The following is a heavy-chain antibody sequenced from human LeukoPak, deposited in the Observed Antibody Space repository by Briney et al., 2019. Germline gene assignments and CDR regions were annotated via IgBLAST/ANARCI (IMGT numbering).Heavy chain of an antibody. CDR2: INPNSGGT. J-gene: IGHJ4*02. D-gene: IGHD5-18*01. CDR3: ARDQLGGYSYAFDY. CDR1: GYTFTGYY. V-gene: IGHV1-2*06. Sequence: ASVKVSCKASGYTFTGYYMHWVRQAPGQGLEWMGRINPNSGGTNYAQKFQGRVTMTRDTSISTAYMELSRLRSDDTAVYYCARDQLGGYSYAFDYWGQGTLVTVSS.